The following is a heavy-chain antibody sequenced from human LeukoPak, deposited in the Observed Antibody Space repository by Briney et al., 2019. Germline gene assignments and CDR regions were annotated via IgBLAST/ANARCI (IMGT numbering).Heavy chain of an antibody. CDR3: ARDHRDYGDYFFDY. J-gene: IGHJ4*02. CDR1: GGSISSYY. Sequence: PSETLSLTCTVSGGSISSYYWSWIRQPPGKGLEWIGYIYYSGSTNYNPSLKSRVTISVDTSKNQFSLKLSSVTAADTAVYYCARDHRDYGDYFFDYWGQGTLVTVSS. CDR2: IYYSGST. V-gene: IGHV4-59*01. D-gene: IGHD4-17*01.